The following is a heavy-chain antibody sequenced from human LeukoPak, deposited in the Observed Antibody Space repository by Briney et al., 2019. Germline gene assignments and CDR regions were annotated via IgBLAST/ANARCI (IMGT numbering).Heavy chain of an antibody. J-gene: IGHJ6*02. Sequence: SSGTLSLTCTVSGDSISSYYWSWIRQSPGEGLEWIGYIYYSGSTNYNPSLKSRVTISVDTSKNQFSLKLSSVTAADTAVYYCAREDCSGTRCSEYVWGQGTTVTVSS. V-gene: IGHV4-59*01. CDR1: GDSISSYY. CDR2: IYYSGST. D-gene: IGHD2-2*01. CDR3: AREDCSGTRCSEYV.